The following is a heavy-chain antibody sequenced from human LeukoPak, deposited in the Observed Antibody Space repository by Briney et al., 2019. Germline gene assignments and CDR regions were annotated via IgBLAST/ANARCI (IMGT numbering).Heavy chain of an antibody. Sequence: GGSLRLSCAASGFTVSSNYMSWVRQAPGKGLEWVSVIYSGGSTYYADSVKGRFTISRDNSKSTLYIQMNSLRAEDTAVYYCARGVVDTAMGLDYWGQGTLVTVSS. V-gene: IGHV3-53*01. J-gene: IGHJ4*02. CDR1: GFTVSSNY. CDR2: IYSGGST. CDR3: ARGVVDTAMGLDY. D-gene: IGHD5-18*01.